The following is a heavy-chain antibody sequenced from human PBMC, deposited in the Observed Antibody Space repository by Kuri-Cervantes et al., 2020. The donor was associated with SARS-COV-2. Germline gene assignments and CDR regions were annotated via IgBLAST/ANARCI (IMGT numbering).Heavy chain of an antibody. D-gene: IGHD2-2*02. Sequence: GSLRPSCTVSGGSISSSSYYWGWIRQPPGKGLEWIGSIYYSGSTYYNPSLKSRVTISVDTSKNQFSLKLSSVTAADTAVYYCARDEVVVVPAAISGWYYYGMDVWGQGTTVTVSS. CDR1: GGSISSSSYY. CDR3: ARDEVVVVPAAISGWYYYGMDV. CDR2: IYYSGST. J-gene: IGHJ6*02. V-gene: IGHV4-39*02.